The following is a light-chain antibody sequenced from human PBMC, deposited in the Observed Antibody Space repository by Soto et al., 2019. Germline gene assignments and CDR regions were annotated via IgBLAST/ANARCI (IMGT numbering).Light chain of an antibody. J-gene: IGLJ2*01. Sequence: QSALTQPPSASGSPGQSVTISCTGTSSDVGGYNYVSWYQHHPDKAPKLIIYEVYQRPSGVPDRFSGSKSGNTASLTVSGLQAEDEAEYYCSSYAASDSCVVFGGGTKLTVL. CDR3: SSYAASDSCVV. CDR1: SSDVGGYNY. CDR2: EVY. V-gene: IGLV2-8*01.